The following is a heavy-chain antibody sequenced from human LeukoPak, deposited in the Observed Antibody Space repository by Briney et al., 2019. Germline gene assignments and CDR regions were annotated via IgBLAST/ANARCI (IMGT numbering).Heavy chain of an antibody. V-gene: IGHV1-69*13. J-gene: IGHJ4*02. CDR2: IIPIFGTA. D-gene: IGHD3-10*01. CDR1: GYTFTGYY. Sequence: VASVKVSCKASGYTFTGYYMHWVRQAPGQGLEWMGGIIPIFGTANYAQKFQGRVTITADESTSTAYMELSSLRSEDTAVYYCARAGLYYGSGSGDYFDYWGQGTLVTVSS. CDR3: ARAGLYYGSGSGDYFDY.